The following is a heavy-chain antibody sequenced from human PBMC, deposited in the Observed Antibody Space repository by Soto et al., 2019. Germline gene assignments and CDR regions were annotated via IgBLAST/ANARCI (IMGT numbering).Heavy chain of an antibody. CDR3: AKSSYYDFWSVPLFNYYYYYGMDV. Sequence: GRSLRLYCAASGFTFSSYGMHWVRQAPGKGLELVAVISYDGSNKYYADSVKGRFTISRDNSKNTLYLQMNSLRAEDTAVYYCAKSSYYDFWSVPLFNYYYYYGMDVWGQGTTVTVS. CDR2: ISYDGSNK. J-gene: IGHJ6*02. D-gene: IGHD3-3*01. V-gene: IGHV3-30*18. CDR1: GFTFSSYG.